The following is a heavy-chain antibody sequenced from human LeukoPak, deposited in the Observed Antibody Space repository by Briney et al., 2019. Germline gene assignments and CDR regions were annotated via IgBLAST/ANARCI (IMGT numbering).Heavy chain of an antibody. CDR2: IIPIFGTA. J-gene: IGHJ4*02. CDR1: GGTFSSYA. V-gene: IGHV1-69*13. Sequence: GASVKVSCKASGGTFSSYAISWVRQAPGQGLEWMGGIIPIFGTANYAQKFQGRVTITADESTSTAYMELSSLRSEDTAVYYCAAPRWFGELLSWGQGTLVTVSS. CDR3: AAPRWFGELLS. D-gene: IGHD3-10*01.